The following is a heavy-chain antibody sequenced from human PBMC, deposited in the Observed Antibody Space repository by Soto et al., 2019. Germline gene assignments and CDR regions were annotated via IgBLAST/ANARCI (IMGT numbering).Heavy chain of an antibody. J-gene: IGHJ4*02. V-gene: IGHV1-18*03. CDR3: ARDGMYSSSLHFDY. CDR1: NYIFTSYG. CDR2: ISAYNGNT. Sequence: GVSVKVSWKACNYIFTSYGISWARQDTGQGLEWMGWISAYNGNTNYAQNLQGRVTMTTDTSTSTAYMELRSLRSDDMAVYYCARDGMYSSSLHFDYSGQGTLVTVSS. D-gene: IGHD6-6*01.